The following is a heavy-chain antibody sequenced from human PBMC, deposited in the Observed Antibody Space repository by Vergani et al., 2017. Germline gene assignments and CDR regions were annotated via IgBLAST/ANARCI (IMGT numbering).Heavy chain of an antibody. J-gene: IGHJ4*02. CDR3: AREITIFGVVDY. Sequence: QVQLQESGPGLVKPSQTLSLTCTVSGGSISSGGYYWSWIRQHPGKGLEWIGYIYYSGSTYYNPSLKSRVTISVDTSKNQFSLKLSSVTAADAAVYYCAREITIFGVVDYWGQGTLVTVSS. D-gene: IGHD3-3*01. V-gene: IGHV4-31*03. CDR1: GGSISSGGYY. CDR2: IYYSGST.